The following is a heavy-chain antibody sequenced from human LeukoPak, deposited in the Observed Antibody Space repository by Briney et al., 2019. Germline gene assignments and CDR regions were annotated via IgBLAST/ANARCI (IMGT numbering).Heavy chain of an antibody. V-gene: IGHV1-69*04. CDR3: ARGPTDYYHSDYDAFDT. CDR2: IIPILDNA. CDR1: GGTFSSYA. J-gene: IGHJ3*02. D-gene: IGHD3-22*01. Sequence: ASVKVSCKASGGTFSSYAISWVRQAPGQGLEWMGRIIPILDNANYAQKFQGRVTINADKSTSTVYMELSSLRSEDTAVYYCARGPTDYYHSDYDAFDTWGQGTMVTVSS.